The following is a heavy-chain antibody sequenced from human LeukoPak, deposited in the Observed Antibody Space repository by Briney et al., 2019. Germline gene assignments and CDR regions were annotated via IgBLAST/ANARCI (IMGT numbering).Heavy chain of an antibody. D-gene: IGHD3-10*01. V-gene: IGHV3-30*04. J-gene: IGHJ4*02. CDR1: GFTFSSYA. CDR3: ARGAPLVERFGEFTTDY. Sequence: PARSLSLSCAASGFTFSSYAMHWVRQAPGKGLEGVAVISYDGSNKDYADSVKGRFTISRDNSKNTLYLQMNSLRAEDTAVYYCARGAPLVERFGEFTTDYWGQGTLVTVSS. CDR2: ISYDGSNK.